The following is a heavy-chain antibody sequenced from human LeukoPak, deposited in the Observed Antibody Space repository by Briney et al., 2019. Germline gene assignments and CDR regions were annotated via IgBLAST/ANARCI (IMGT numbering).Heavy chain of an antibody. D-gene: IGHD5-24*01. CDR1: GGSISSGSYY. V-gene: IGHV4-61*02. Sequence: SQTLSLTYTVSGGSISSGSYYWSWIRQPAGKGLEWIGRIYTSGSTNYNPSLKSRVTISVDTSKNQFSLKLSSVTAADTAVYYCARVDGYDSSYYYYMDVWGKGTTVTVSS. J-gene: IGHJ6*03. CDR3: ARVDGYDSSYYYYMDV. CDR2: IYTSGST.